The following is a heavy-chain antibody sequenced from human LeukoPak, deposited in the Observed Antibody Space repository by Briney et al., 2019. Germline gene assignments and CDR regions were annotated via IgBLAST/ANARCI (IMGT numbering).Heavy chain of an antibody. CDR3: ATGTPEGYGMDV. Sequence: ASVKVSCKASGYTFTGYYMHWVRQAPGQGLGWMGRINPNSGGTNYAHNFQGRVTMTRDTSISTAYMELSRLRSDDTAVYYCATGTPEGYGMDVWGQGTTVTVSS. J-gene: IGHJ6*02. V-gene: IGHV1-2*06. CDR1: GYTFTGYY. CDR2: INPNSGGT.